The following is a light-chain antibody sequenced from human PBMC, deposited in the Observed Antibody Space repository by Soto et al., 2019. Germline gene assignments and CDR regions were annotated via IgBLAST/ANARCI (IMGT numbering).Light chain of an antibody. CDR1: QRLSSN. CDR2: GAS. CDR3: QQFNSYPIT. V-gene: IGKV3-15*01. Sequence: EIVLTQSPVTLSVSPGERVTLSCGASQRLSSNLAWYQQRPGQAPRLLIYGASIRATDIPARFIGSGSGTEFTLTISSLQSEDFATYYCQQFNSYPITFGQGTRLENK. J-gene: IGKJ5*01.